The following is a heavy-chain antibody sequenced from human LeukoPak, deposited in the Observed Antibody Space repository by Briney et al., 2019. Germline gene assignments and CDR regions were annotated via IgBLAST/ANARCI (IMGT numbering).Heavy chain of an antibody. CDR2: IDPSDSYT. Sequence: GESLKISCKGSGYSFTSYWISWVRQMPGKGLEWMGRIDPSDSYTNYSPSFQGHVTTSADKSISTAYLQWSSLKASDTAMYYCARVSPYCSSTSCYLNDYWGQGTLVTVSS. D-gene: IGHD2-2*01. V-gene: IGHV5-10-1*01. CDR3: ARVSPYCSSTSCYLNDY. CDR1: GYSFTSYW. J-gene: IGHJ4*02.